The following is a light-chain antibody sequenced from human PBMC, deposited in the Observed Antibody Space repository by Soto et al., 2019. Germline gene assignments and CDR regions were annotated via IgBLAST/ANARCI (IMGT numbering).Light chain of an antibody. CDR3: LFYFGGTDVV. J-gene: IGLJ2*01. V-gene: IGLV7-43*01. CDR1: TGAVTSGHD. CDR2: STS. Sequence: QAVVTQEPSLTVSPGGTVTLTCASSTGAVTSGHDPNWFQQKPGQPARTLIYSTSKRHSWTPARFSGSLLGGKAALTLSGVQPEDEAEYYCLFYFGGTDVVFGGGTKVTVL.